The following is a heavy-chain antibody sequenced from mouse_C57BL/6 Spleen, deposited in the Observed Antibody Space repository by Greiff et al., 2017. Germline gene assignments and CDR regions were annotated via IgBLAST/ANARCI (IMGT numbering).Heavy chain of an antibody. CDR2: IYPSDSET. V-gene: IGHV1-61*01. J-gene: IGHJ2*01. D-gene: IGHD1-1*01. CDR3: ARGGFYGSSYVDY. CDR1: GYTFTSYW. Sequence: QVQLQQSGAELVRPGSSVKLSCKASGYTFTSYWMDWVKQRPGQGLEWIGNIYPSDSETHYNQKFKDKATLTVDKSSSTAYMQLSSLTSEDSAVYYCARGGFYGSSYVDYWGQGTTLTVSS.